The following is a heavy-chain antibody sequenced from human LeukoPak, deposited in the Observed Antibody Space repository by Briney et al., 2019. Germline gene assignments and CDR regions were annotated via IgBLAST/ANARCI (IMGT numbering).Heavy chain of an antibody. CDR1: GGSFSGYH. CDR2: INYSGSTT. Sequence: SETLSLTCAVYGGSFSGYHWSWIRQSPGKGLEWIGEINYSGSTTSYNPSLKSRLTISIDTSKKQLSLKLSSVTAADTAVYYCTRSGITGMREYARSDYYYYGMDVWGQGTAVTVSS. V-gene: IGHV4-34*01. D-gene: IGHD3-16*01. CDR3: TRSGITGMREYARSDYYYYGMDV. J-gene: IGHJ6*02.